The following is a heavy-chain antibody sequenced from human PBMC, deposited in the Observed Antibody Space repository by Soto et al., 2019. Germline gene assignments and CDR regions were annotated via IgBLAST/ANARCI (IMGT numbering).Heavy chain of an antibody. Sequence: SETLSLTCAVSGGSISSGGYSWSWNRQPPGKGLEWIGYIYHSGSTYYNPSLKSRVTISVDRSKNQFSRKLSSVTAAATAVYYCARGTAYSSSWYAPYSWFDPWGQGTLVTVSS. CDR2: IYHSGST. J-gene: IGHJ5*02. CDR3: ARGTAYSSSWYAPYSWFDP. D-gene: IGHD6-13*01. V-gene: IGHV4-30-2*01. CDR1: GGSISSGGYS.